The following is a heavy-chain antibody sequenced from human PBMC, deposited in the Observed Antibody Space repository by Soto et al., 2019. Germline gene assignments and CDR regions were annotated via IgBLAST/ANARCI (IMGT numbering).Heavy chain of an antibody. CDR3: ASGTTGGSCYSV. V-gene: IGHV4-30-4*01. D-gene: IGHD2-15*01. CDR1: GGSISSGEYY. CDR2: IFHNGDT. J-gene: IGHJ4*02. Sequence: TLSLTCTVSGGSISSGEYYWTWIRQPPGKGLEWIGYIFHNGDTYYNTSLQSRVAISIDTSRTQFSLRLSSVTAADTAVYYCASGTTGGSCYSVWGRGTLVTVSS.